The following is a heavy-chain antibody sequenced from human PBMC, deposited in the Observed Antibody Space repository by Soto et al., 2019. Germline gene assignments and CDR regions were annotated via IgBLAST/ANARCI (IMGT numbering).Heavy chain of an antibody. CDR2: IIPIFGTA. D-gene: IGHD6-13*01. V-gene: IGHV1-69*12. CDR1: GGTFSSYA. Sequence: QVQLVQSGAEVKKPGSSVKVSCKASGGTFSSYAISWVRQAPGQGLEWMGGIIPIFGTANYAQKFQGRVTITADESTSTACMELSSQRSEDTGVNYCAREGTTRIAAAGIGFGYWGQGTLVPASS. CDR3: AREGTTRIAAAGIGFGY. J-gene: IGHJ4*02.